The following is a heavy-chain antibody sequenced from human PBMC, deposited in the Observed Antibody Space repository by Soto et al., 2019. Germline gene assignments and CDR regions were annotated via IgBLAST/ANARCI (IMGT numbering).Heavy chain of an antibody. J-gene: IGHJ6*02. V-gene: IGHV2-5*01. CDR3: ARRTKSHRHGMDV. Sequence: SGPTLVNPTQTLTLTCTFSGFSLSARGVGVGWIRPPPGEALEWLALIFWNDDKYYSPSLKSRLTITKDTSRDQVVLTMTNMDPVDTGTYYCARRTKSHRHGMDVWGQGTTVTVSS. CDR2: IFWNDDK. D-gene: IGHD2-8*01. CDR1: GFSLSARGVG.